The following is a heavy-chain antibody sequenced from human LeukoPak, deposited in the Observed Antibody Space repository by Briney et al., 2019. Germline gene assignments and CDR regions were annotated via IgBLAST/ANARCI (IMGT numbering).Heavy chain of an antibody. CDR2: IRSKAYGGTT. D-gene: IGHD5-12*01. J-gene: IGHJ4*02. V-gene: IGHV3-49*03. CDR1: GFTFGDYA. CDR3: TRGADSGYDYDGGHY. Sequence: GGSLRLSCTASGFTFGDYAMSWFRQAPGKGLEWVGFIRSKAYGGTTEYAASVKGRFTISRDDSKSIAYLQMNSLKTEDTAVYYCTRGADSGYDYDGGHYWGQGTLVTVSS.